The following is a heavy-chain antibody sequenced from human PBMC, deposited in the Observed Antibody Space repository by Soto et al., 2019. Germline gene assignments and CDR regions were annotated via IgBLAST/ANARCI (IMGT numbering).Heavy chain of an antibody. CDR1: NGSISIDKFF. V-gene: IGHV4-31*03. CDR2: IYHSVST. CDR3: ARDSTITAAWRGLDV. D-gene: IGHD3-10*01. Sequence: QVQLQESGPGLVKPSQTLSLTCTVSNGSISIDKFFWAWVRQHPGKVLEWIGYIYHSVSTYYNPSLQSRLTISIDTSKNQFSLKLTSVTGADTAIYYCARDSTITAAWRGLDVWGQGTTVTVSS. J-gene: IGHJ6*02.